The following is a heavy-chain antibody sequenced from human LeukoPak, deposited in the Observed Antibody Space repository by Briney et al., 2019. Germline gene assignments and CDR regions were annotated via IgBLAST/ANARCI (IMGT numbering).Heavy chain of an antibody. V-gene: IGHV4-4*02. Sequence: PSETLSLTCAVSGGSISSSNWWSCVRQPPGKGLEWIGEIYHSGSTNYNPSLKSRVTISVDKSKNQFSLKLSSVTAADTAVYYCARSLRFACGFLEWFDYWGQGTLVTVSS. CDR1: GGSISSSNW. CDR2: IYHSGST. CDR3: ARSLRFACGFLEWFDY. D-gene: IGHD3-3*01. J-gene: IGHJ4*02.